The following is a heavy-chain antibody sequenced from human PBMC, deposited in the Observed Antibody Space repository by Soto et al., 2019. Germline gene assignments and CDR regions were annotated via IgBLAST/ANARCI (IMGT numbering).Heavy chain of an antibody. Sequence: ASVKVSCKASGYTFTNYGISWVRQAPGQGLEWMGWISGYSGNTKYARNLQGRVTMSTDTSTSTAYMELRSLRSDDTAVYYCVRHSQRSHYYGSGSYYFDYWGQGILVTVSS. D-gene: IGHD3-10*01. CDR2: ISGYSGNT. V-gene: IGHV1-18*04. CDR3: VRHSQRSHYYGSGSYYFDY. J-gene: IGHJ4*02. CDR1: GYTFTNYG.